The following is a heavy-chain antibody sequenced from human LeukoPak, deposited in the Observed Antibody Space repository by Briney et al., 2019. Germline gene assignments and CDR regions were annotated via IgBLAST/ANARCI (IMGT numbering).Heavy chain of an antibody. D-gene: IGHD3-22*01. Sequence: GGSLRLSCAASRFTFSSYAMSWVRQAPGKGLEWVSAISRSGGSTYYADSVKGRFTISRDNSKNTLYLQMNSLRAEDTAVYYCAKSYYEGWFDPWGQGTLVTVSS. J-gene: IGHJ5*02. V-gene: IGHV3-23*01. CDR1: RFTFSSYA. CDR2: ISRSGGST. CDR3: AKSYYEGWFDP.